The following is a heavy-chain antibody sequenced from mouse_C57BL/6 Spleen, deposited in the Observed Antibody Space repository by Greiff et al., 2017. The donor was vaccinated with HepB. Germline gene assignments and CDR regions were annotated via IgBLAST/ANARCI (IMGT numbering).Heavy chain of an antibody. CDR3: AKGTGTGRNYFDY. Sequence: QVHVKQPGAELVKPGASVKMSCKASGYTFTSYWITWVKQRPGQGLEWIGDIYPGSGSTNYNEKFKSKATLTVDTSSSTAYMQLSSLTSEDSAVYYCAKGTGTGRNYFDYWGQGTTLTVSS. CDR1: GYTFTSYW. CDR2: IYPGSGST. D-gene: IGHD4-1*01. J-gene: IGHJ2*01. V-gene: IGHV1-55*01.